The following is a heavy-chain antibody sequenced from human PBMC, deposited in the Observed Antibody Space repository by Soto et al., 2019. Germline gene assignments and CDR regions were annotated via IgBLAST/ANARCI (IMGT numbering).Heavy chain of an antibody. CDR2: VYYSGNT. CDR3: AKSDFCSGGPVS. CDR1: GGSINRGGYY. D-gene: IGHD3-3*01. V-gene: IGHV4-31*03. Sequence: SETLSLTCTVSGGSINRGGYYWNWIRQPPGKGLEWIGYVYYSGNTYYSPSLKSRATISIDTSKNQFFLNVNSVTAADTAVYYCAKSDFCSGGPVSWGQGTLVTVSS. J-gene: IGHJ5*02.